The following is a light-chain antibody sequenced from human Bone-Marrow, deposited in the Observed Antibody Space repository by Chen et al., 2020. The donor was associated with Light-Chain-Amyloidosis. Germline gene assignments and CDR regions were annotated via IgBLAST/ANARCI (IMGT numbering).Light chain of an antibody. CDR1: SSDVGGDNQ. CDR2: EVT. CDR3: SSYTITNTLV. Sequence: QSALTQSASVSGSPGQSLTIPPTGTSSDVGGDNQVSWYQQHPDKAPKLMIYEVTNRPSWVPDRFSGSKSDNTASLTISGLQTEDEADYFCSSYTITNTLVFGSGTRVTVL. J-gene: IGLJ1*01. V-gene: IGLV2-14*01.